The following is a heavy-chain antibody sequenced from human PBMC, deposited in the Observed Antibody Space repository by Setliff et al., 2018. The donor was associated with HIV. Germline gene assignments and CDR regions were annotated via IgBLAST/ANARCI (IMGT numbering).Heavy chain of an antibody. J-gene: IGHJ4*02. CDR3: ARSGSSSPYYFDY. CDR1: GESFSEYY. Sequence: PSETLSLTCAVYGESFSEYYWSWIRQYPGKGLEWIGYIYYSGSTYYNPSLKSRITISVDTSKNQFSLRLSSVTAADTAVYYCARSGSSSPYYFDYWGQGTLVTVSS. CDR2: IYYSGST. V-gene: IGHV4-31*11. D-gene: IGHD6-6*01.